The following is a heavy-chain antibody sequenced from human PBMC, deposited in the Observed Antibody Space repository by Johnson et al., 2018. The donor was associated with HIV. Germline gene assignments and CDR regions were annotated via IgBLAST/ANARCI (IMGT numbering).Heavy chain of an antibody. CDR2: ISGSGSTI. CDR1: GFTFIDYY. D-gene: IGHD6-25*01. Sequence: QVQLVESGGGLVKPGGSLRLSCAGSGFTFIDYYMSWIRQAPGKGLEWISYISGSGSTIYYADSVKGRFTISRDNSKNTLSLQMNSLRAEDTAVYYCARERRGDSSGGDAFDIWGQGTMVTVSS. J-gene: IGHJ3*02. CDR3: ARERRGDSSGGDAFDI. V-gene: IGHV3-11*04.